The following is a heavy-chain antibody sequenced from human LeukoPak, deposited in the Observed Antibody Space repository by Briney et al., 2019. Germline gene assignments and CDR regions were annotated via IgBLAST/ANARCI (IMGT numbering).Heavy chain of an antibody. J-gene: IGHJ4*02. CDR1: GFTFSSYG. CDR3: ARDRSYGSFDF. V-gene: IGHV3-33*01. CDR2: IWYDGSNK. Sequence: PGRSLRLSCAASGFTFSSYGMHWVRQAPGKGLEWVAVIWYDGSNKYYADSVKGRFTISRDNAKNALYLQMNSLTAEDTALYHCARDRSYGSFDFWGQGTLVTVSS. D-gene: IGHD5-18*01.